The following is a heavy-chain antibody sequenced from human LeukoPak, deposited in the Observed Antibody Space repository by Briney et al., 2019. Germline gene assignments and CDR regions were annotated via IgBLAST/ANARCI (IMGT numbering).Heavy chain of an antibody. CDR3: ARGLMRGDSRDY. D-gene: IGHD6-13*01. V-gene: IGHV4-31*03. CDR1: GGSISSGGYY. Sequence: SETLSLTCTVSGGSISSGGYYWSWIRQHPGKGLEWIGYIYYSGSTYYNPSLRSRVTISVDTSKNQFSLKLSSVTAADTAVYYCARGLMRGDSRDYWGQGTLVTVSS. CDR2: IYYSGST. J-gene: IGHJ4*02.